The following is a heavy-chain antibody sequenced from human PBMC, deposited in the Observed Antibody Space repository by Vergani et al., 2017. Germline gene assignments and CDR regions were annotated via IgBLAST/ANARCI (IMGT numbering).Heavy chain of an antibody. CDR2: ISYDGSNK. Sequence: QVQLVESGGGVVQPGRSLRLSCAASGFTFSSYGMHWVRQAPGKGLEWVAVISYDGSNKYYADSVNGRFTISRDNSKNTLYLQMNSLRAEDTAVYYCAKCSAGPKYCSGGSCYYYYGMDVWGQGTTVTVSS. D-gene: IGHD2-15*01. J-gene: IGHJ6*02. CDR3: AKCSAGPKYCSGGSCYYYYGMDV. CDR1: GFTFSSYG. V-gene: IGHV3-30*18.